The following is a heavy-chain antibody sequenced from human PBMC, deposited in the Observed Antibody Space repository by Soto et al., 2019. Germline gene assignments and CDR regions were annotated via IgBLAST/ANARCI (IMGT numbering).Heavy chain of an antibody. J-gene: IGHJ5*02. CDR1: GGSITSGDYY. CDR3: ARSRISIFGILIIGSSFDP. V-gene: IGHV4-30-4*01. Sequence: SETLSLTCTVSGGSITSGDYYWSWIRQPPGKGLEWIGYIYYSGSSYYNPSLKSRVSISIDTSKNQFSLKLSSVTAADTAVYYCARSRISIFGILIIGSSFDPWGQGSLVTVSS. CDR2: IYYSGSS. D-gene: IGHD3-3*01.